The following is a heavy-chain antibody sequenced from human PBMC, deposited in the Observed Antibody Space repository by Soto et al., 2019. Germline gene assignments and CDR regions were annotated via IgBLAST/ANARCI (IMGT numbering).Heavy chain of an antibody. V-gene: IGHV3-72*01. D-gene: IGHD3-10*01. CDR1: GFTFSDHY. J-gene: IGHJ4*02. Sequence: VQLVESGGGLVKPGGSLRLSCAASGFTFSDHYMDWVRQAPGKGLEWIGRVRDKPNNYTTEYAASVKGRLIISRDDSENSLYLQINSLKTEDTAVYYCARVSGSSYGDFWGQGTLVTVSS. CDR2: VRDKPNNYTT. CDR3: ARVSGSSYGDF.